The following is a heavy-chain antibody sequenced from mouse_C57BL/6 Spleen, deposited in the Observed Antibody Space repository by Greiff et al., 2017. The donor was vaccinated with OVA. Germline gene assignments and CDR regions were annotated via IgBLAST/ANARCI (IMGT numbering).Heavy chain of an antibody. CDR3: ARIYYGSRGAMDY. Sequence: EVQLQQSGPELVKPGASVKISCKASGYSFTGYYMNWVKQSPEKSLEWIGEINPSTGGTTYNQKFKAKATLTVDKSSSTAYMQLKSLTSEDSAVYYCARIYYGSRGAMDYWGQGTSVTVSS. V-gene: IGHV1-42*01. J-gene: IGHJ4*01. CDR1: GYSFTGYY. D-gene: IGHD1-1*01. CDR2: INPSTGGT.